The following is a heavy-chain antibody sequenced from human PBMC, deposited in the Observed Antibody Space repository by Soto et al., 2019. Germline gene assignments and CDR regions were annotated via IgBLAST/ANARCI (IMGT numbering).Heavy chain of an antibody. D-gene: IGHD2-8*02. V-gene: IGHV3-23*01. CDR3: AKLGYCTGGTGYLDYYYGVDV. CDR2: ISSGGNT. J-gene: IGHJ6*02. CDR1: GFSFSRNA. Sequence: QLLESGGGLVQPGGSLRLSCEASGFSFSRNAMSWVRQAPGKGLEWVSSISSGGNTYYADSVNGRFTISRDNSKNTQSLQMTSLGAEDTAVYYCAKLGYCTGGTGYLDYYYGVDVWGQGTTVTVS.